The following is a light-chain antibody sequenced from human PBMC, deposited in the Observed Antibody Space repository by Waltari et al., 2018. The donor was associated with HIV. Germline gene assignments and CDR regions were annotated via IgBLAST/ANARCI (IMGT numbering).Light chain of an antibody. V-gene: IGKV3-15*01. CDR3: QQYDSGPRGIT. Sequence: EIVMTPCPPTLSVSPGHRVTLPCMPSQSISAKVAWYHQRTGQAPRLLIYEAATRPTGIPARFSGSGSGTEFTLTIRSLQSEDFATYFCQQYDSGPRGITFGQGTMLEIK. CDR2: EAA. CDR1: QSISAK. J-gene: IGKJ2*01.